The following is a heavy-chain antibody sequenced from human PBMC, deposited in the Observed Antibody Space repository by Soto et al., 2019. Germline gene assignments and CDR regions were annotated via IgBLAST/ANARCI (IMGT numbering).Heavy chain of an antibody. CDR1: GFTFSTYG. CDR3: ARPLEQHQLGFGMDV. V-gene: IGHV3-33*01. D-gene: IGHD6-13*01. J-gene: IGHJ6*01. CDR2: IWYDGSKI. Sequence: GVSLRLSCAASGFTFSTYGMHWVRQAPGKGLEWVAVIWYDGSKIYYADSVKGRFTISRDNSKSTLYLQMNSLRAEDTAVYYCARPLEQHQLGFGMDVWGQGSPVTLSS.